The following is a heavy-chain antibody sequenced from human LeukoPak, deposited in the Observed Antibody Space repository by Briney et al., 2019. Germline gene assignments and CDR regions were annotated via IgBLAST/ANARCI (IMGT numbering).Heavy chain of an antibody. Sequence: SETLSLTRAVYGGSFSGYSWSWIRQPPGKGLEWIGEINHSGSTNYNPSLKSRVTISVDTSKNQFSLKLSSVTAADTAVYYCARTAHYGDYDYWGQGTLVTVSS. D-gene: IGHD4-17*01. CDR2: INHSGST. V-gene: IGHV4-34*01. CDR1: GGSFSGYS. CDR3: ARTAHYGDYDY. J-gene: IGHJ4*02.